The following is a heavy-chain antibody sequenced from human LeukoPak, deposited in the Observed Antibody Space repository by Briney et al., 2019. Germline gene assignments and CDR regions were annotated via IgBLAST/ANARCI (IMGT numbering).Heavy chain of an antibody. CDR2: INPNSGGT. CDR1: GYTFTGYY. V-gene: IGHV1-2*02. D-gene: IGHD3-3*01. Sequence: ASVKVSCKASGYTFTGYYMHWVRQAPGQGLEWMGWINPNSGGTNYAQKFQGRVTMTRDTSISTAYMELSRLRSDDTAVYYCARDGVTIFGVVIMSNYYYYMDVWGKGTTVTISS. J-gene: IGHJ6*03. CDR3: ARDGVTIFGVVIMSNYYYYMDV.